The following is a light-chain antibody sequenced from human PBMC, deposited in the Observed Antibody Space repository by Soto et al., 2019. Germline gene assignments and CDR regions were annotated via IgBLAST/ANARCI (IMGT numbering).Light chain of an antibody. J-gene: IGLJ2*01. CDR2: DDN. CDR3: SSSAGSNNLGV. CDR1: NIGSKS. V-gene: IGLV3-21*02. Sequence: SYELTQPPSVSVAPGQTARITCGGNNIGSKSVHWYQQKPGQAPVLVVYDDNDRPSGIPERFSGSDSGNTASLTVSGLQAEDEADYYCSSSAGSNNLGVFGGGTKVTVL.